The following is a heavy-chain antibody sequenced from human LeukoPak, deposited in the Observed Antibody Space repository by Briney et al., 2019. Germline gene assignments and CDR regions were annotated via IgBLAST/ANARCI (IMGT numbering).Heavy chain of an antibody. CDR3: ARGLGYCSSTSCYTPSWFDP. V-gene: IGHV1-8*03. J-gene: IGHJ5*02. Sequence: ASVKVSCKASGYTFTSYDINWVRQATGQGLEWMGWMNPNSGNTGYAQKFQGRVTITRNTSISTAYMELNSLRSEDTAVYYCARGLGYCSSTSCYTPSWFDPWGQGTLVIVSS. D-gene: IGHD2-2*02. CDR1: GYTFTSYD. CDR2: MNPNSGNT.